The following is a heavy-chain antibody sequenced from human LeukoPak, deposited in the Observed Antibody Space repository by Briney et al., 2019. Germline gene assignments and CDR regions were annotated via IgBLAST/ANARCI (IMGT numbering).Heavy chain of an antibody. CDR1: AGSIISYY. CDR2: IHYSGST. Sequence: SETLSLTCTVSAGSIISYYWNWIRQPPGKGLEWIGYIHYSGSTNYNPSLKSRVTISVDTSKNQFSLKLSSVTAADTAVYYCANMDYGSGSYYFDYWGQGTLVTVSS. D-gene: IGHD3-10*01. J-gene: IGHJ4*02. V-gene: IGHV4-59*01. CDR3: ANMDYGSGSYYFDY.